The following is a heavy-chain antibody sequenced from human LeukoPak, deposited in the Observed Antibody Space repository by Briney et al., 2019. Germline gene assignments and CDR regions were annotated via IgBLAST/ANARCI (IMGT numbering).Heavy chain of an antibody. CDR1: GYTFTNYY. CDR3: ARGGSSTFDYYMDV. D-gene: IGHD2/OR15-2a*01. Sequence: ASVKVSCKASGYTFTNYYIHWVRQAPGQGLECMGIINPSGGSTSYAQKFQGRVTITRNTSISTSYMELSSLRSEDTAVYYCARGGSSTFDYYMDVWGKGTTVTVSS. J-gene: IGHJ6*03. V-gene: IGHV1-46*01. CDR2: INPSGGST.